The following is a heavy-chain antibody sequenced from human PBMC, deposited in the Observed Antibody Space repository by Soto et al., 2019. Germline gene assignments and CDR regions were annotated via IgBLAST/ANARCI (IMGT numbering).Heavy chain of an antibody. CDR3: AKGYCGGGRCYDLDNWFDS. CDR2: IGDSEGETT. CDR1: GFTFSTYA. D-gene: IGHD2-15*01. Sequence: EVQLLESGGGLVQPGGSLRLSCAASGFTFSTYAMTWVRQAPGKGPEWVSRIGDSEGETTHYADSVKGRFTISRDNAKTTLYLQMNSLGVEDTAIYYCAKGYCGGGRCYDLDNWFDSWGQGTRVTVSS. J-gene: IGHJ5*01. V-gene: IGHV3-23*01.